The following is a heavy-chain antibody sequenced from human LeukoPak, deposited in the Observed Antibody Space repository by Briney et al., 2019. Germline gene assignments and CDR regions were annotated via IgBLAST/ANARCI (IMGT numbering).Heavy chain of an antibody. CDR1: RYSFTIYW. D-gene: IGHD6-13*01. V-gene: IGHV5-51*01. J-gene: IGHJ6*04. CDR2: ISHSDSDT. Sequence: GESLKISCTGPRYSFTIYWIGWVRQMPGKGLEWMGCISHSDSDTRYSPSFQRQVAISADKSMSTAYLQWSSLKATDTAKYYCARPDAAGPNGYYYCMDVWGEATKVSVSS. CDR3: ARPDAAGPNGYYYCMDV.